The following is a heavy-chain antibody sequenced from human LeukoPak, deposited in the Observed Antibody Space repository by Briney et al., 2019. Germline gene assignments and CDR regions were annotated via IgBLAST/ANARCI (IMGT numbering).Heavy chain of an antibody. CDR1: GFTFSSYS. D-gene: IGHD2-15*01. V-gene: IGHV3-21*01. CDR2: ISSSSSYI. CDR3: ARDSGSWHYYYYYYMGV. J-gene: IGHJ6*03. Sequence: GGSLRLSCAASGFTFSSYSMNWVRQAPGKGLEWVSSISSSSSYIYYADSVKGRFTISRDNAKNSLYLQMNSLRAEDTAVYYCARDSGSWHYYYYYYMGVWGKGTTVTVSS.